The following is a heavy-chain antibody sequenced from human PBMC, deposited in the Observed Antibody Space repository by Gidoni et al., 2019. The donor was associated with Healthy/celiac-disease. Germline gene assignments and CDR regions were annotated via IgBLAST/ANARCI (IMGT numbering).Heavy chain of an antibody. J-gene: IGHJ3*02. Sequence: EVQLVESGGGLVKPGGSLRLSCADSGFTFSSYDMDWIRQAPGKGLEWVSSISSSSSYIYYADSVKGRFTISRDNAKNSLYLQMNSLRAEDTAVYYCARDSGSYDAFDIWGQGTMVTVSS. CDR1: GFTFSSYD. V-gene: IGHV3-21*01. CDR3: ARDSGSYDAFDI. D-gene: IGHD1-26*01. CDR2: ISSSSSYI.